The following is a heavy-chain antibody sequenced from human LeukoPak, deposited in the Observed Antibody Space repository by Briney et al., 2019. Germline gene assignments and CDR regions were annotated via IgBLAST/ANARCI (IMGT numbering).Heavy chain of an antibody. D-gene: IGHD1-26*01. Sequence: PGGSLRLSCEASGFTFSSYWMSWVRQAPGKGLEWVANMKQDGSEIYYVGSVRGRFTISRDNAKNSLYLQMNSLRAEDTAVYYCARRGSNLLFDYWGPGTLVTVSS. CDR2: MKQDGSEI. V-gene: IGHV3-7*01. CDR3: ARRGSNLLFDY. CDR1: GFTFSSYW. J-gene: IGHJ4*02.